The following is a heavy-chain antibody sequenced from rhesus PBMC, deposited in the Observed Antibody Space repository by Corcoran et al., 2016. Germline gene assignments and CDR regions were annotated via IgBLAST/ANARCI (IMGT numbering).Heavy chain of an antibody. CDR3: TRVHSSGWSWGYWYFDL. D-gene: IGHD6S26*01. Sequence: QLQLQESGPGLVKPSETLSVTCAVSGGSISSSYWSWIRQAPGKGLEWIGYIYGIDSSTNYNPSLKSRVTLSVDTSKTQLSLELSSVTTADTAVYYCTRVHSSGWSWGYWYFDLWGPGTPITISS. CDR1: GGSISSSY. V-gene: IGHV4-169*01. CDR2: IYGIDSST. J-gene: IGHJ2*01.